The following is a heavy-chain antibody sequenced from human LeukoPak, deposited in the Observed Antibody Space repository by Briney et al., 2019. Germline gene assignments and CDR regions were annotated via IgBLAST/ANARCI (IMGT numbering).Heavy chain of an antibody. CDR3: ARPDTSSWNHDAFHV. J-gene: IGHJ3*01. D-gene: IGHD6-13*01. V-gene: IGHV4-4*07. CDR2: IYSSGST. Sequence: KPSETLSLTCTVSGGSISSYYWSWIRQPAGKGLEWVGRIYSSGSTNYNPSLKSRVTMSVDASKNQFSLKLSSVTAADTAVYHCARPDTSSWNHDAFHVWGQGTMVTVSS. CDR1: GGSISSYY.